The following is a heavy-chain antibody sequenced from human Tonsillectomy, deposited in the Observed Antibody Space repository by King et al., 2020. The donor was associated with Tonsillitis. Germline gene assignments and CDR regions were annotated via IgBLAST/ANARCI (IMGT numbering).Heavy chain of an antibody. Sequence: QITLKESGPTLVKPTQTLTLTCTFSGFSVSTSGVGVGWIRQPPGKALEWLALIYWNDDKRYSPSLKNRLTITKDTSKNQVVLTMTNMDPVDTATYYCAHREGFGELLTTNWFDPWGQGTLVTVSS. V-gene: IGHV2-5*01. CDR1: GFSVSTSGVG. CDR3: AHREGFGELLTTNWFDP. D-gene: IGHD3-10*01. J-gene: IGHJ5*02. CDR2: IYWNDDK.